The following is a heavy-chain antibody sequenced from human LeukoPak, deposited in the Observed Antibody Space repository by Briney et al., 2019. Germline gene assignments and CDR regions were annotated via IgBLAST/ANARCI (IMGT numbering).Heavy chain of an antibody. CDR2: ISSSGSTI. J-gene: IGHJ3*02. CDR1: GFIFSSYS. Sequence: GGSLRLSCAASGFIFSSYSMSWVRQAPGKGLEWVSYISSSGSTIYYAGSVKGRFTISRDNSKNTLYLQMNSLRAEDTAVYYCAKYYDSSGYFYDAFDIWGQGTIVTVSS. V-gene: IGHV3-23*01. CDR3: AKYYDSSGYFYDAFDI. D-gene: IGHD3-22*01.